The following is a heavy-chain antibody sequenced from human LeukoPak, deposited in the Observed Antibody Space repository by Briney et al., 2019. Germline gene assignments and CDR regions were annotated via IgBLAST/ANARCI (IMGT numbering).Heavy chain of an antibody. J-gene: IGHJ4*02. CDR1: GGSISTYY. D-gene: IGHD6-13*01. V-gene: IGHV4-59*08. CDR3: ARAYSSSWYLFDY. CDR2: MSYSGSS. Sequence: PSVTLSLTCSVSGGSISTYYWSWIRQPPGKGLEWIGYMSYSGSSSYNPSLKSRVTMSVDTSKNQFSLKLSSVTAADTAVYYCARAYSSSWYLFDYWGQGTLVTVSS.